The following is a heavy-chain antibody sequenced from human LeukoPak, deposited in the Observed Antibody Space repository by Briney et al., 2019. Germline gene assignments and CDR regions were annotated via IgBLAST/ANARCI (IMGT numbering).Heavy chain of an antibody. J-gene: IGHJ3*02. CDR2: IYTSGST. D-gene: IGHD2-2*01. CDR3: ARDPTYRDAFDI. Sequence: SSETLSLTCTVSGRSISSGSNYWSWIRQPAGKGLEWIGRIYTSGSTNYNPSLKSRVTISVDTSKNQFSLKLSSVTAADTAVYYCARDPTYRDAFDIWGQGTMVTVSS. CDR1: GRSISSGSNY. V-gene: IGHV4-61*02.